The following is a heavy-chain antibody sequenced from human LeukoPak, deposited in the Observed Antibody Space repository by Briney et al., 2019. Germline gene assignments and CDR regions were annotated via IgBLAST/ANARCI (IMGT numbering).Heavy chain of an antibody. CDR1: AYTFTNYA. CDR2: ISVYNGNI. CDR3: ARAALGGFGESDPGCYYYYMDV. V-gene: IGHV1-18*01. Sequence: ASVKVSCKASAYTFTNYAITWVRQAPGQGLEWMGRISVYNGNINYAQKFQGRVTMTTDTSTSTAYMELRSLRSDDTAVYYCARAALGGFGESDPGCYYYYMDVWGKGTTVTISS. J-gene: IGHJ6*03. D-gene: IGHD3-10*01.